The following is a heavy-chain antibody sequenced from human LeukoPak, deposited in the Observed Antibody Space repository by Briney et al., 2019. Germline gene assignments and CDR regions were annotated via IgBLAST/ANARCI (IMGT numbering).Heavy chain of an antibody. D-gene: IGHD1-14*01. V-gene: IGHV3-49*04. Sequence: PGQSLTLSCTASGFIFRDRAMSWVRQAPGKGLEWVGFIRTKGLGETAEYAASVTDRFTISRNDSNNIAYLHMNSLKTEDTAVYYCSRNSGTYRGYGMDVWGQGTPVTVSS. J-gene: IGHJ6*02. CDR2: IRTKGLGETA. CDR1: GFIFRDRA. CDR3: SRNSGTYRGYGMDV.